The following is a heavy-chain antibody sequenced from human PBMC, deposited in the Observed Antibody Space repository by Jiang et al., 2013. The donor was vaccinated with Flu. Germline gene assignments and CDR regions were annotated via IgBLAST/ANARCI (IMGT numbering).Heavy chain of an antibody. J-gene: IGHJ4*02. V-gene: IGHV3-11*05. CDR1: GFTFSDSF. Sequence: VQLVESGGGLVKPGGSLRLSCEASGFTFSDSFMSWIRQASGRGLEWLAYISSSGSFTDYADSVKGRFTISRDNSRNTLYVQMNSLRPEDTAVYYCALAGCSGGSCSLRDYYFDYWGQGTLVTVSS. CDR2: ISSSGSFT. CDR3: ALAGCSGGSCSLRDYYFDY. D-gene: IGHD2-15*01.